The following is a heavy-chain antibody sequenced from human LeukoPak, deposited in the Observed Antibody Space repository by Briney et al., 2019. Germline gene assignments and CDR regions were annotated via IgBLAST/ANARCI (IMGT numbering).Heavy chain of an antibody. J-gene: IGHJ4*02. D-gene: IGHD1-26*01. Sequence: QPGWSLRLSCAVSGLKFGDYAMHWVRQAPGKGLEWVSGIGRNSGSIGYAGSVKGRFTISRDNAKNSLYLQMSSLRPEDTALYYCAKETKRQRGNWDTYYFDYWGQGTLVTVSS. CDR3: AKETKRQRGNWDTYYFDY. CDR2: IGRNSGSI. CDR1: GLKFGDYA. V-gene: IGHV3-9*01.